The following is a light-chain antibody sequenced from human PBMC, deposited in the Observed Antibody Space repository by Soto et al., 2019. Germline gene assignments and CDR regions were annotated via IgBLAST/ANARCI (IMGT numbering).Light chain of an antibody. CDR2: AAS. V-gene: IGKV1-39*01. J-gene: IGKJ2*01. Sequence: DIQMTQSPSSLSASVGDRVTITCRASQSISSYLNLYQQKPGKAPKLLIYAASSLQSSVTSRFSGSGSGTDFTLTISILHPEDFATYYCQQSYITPPYTFGQGTKLEIK. CDR3: QQSYITPPYT. CDR1: QSISSY.